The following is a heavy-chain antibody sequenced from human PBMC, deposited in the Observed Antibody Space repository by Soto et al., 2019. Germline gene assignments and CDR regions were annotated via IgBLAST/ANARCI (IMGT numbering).Heavy chain of an antibody. D-gene: IGHD3-16*02. V-gene: IGHV4-59*01. J-gene: IGHJ3*02. Sequence: PSETLSLTCTVSGGSISSYYWSWIRQPPGKGLEWIGYIYYSGGTNYNPSLKSRVTISVDTSKNQFSLKLSSVTAADTAVYYCARDVRMITFGGVIAPDAFDIWGQGTMVTVSS. CDR1: GGSISSYY. CDR2: IYYSGGT. CDR3: ARDVRMITFGGVIAPDAFDI.